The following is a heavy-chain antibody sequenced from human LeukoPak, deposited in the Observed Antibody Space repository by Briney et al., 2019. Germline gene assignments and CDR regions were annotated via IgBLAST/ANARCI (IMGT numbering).Heavy chain of an antibody. CDR2: MNPNGGNT. CDR3: ASAPRSEYYYYYGMDV. V-gene: IGHV1-8*01. CDR1: GYTFTSYD. Sequence: ASVKVSCKASGYTFTSYDINWVRQATGQGLEWMGWMNPNGGNTGYAQKFQGRVTMTRNTSISTAYMELSSLRSEDTAVYYCASAPRSEYYYYYGMDVWGQGTTVTVSS. D-gene: IGHD3-10*01. J-gene: IGHJ6*02.